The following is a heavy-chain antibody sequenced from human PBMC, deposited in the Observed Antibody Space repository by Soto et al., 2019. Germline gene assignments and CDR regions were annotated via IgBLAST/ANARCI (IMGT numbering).Heavy chain of an antibody. CDR3: AHSISYYDSSGYPIFDY. D-gene: IGHD3-22*01. Sequence: QITLKESGPPLVKPTQTLTLTCTFSGFSLSTSGVGVGWIRQPPGKALEWLALIYWDDDKRYSPYLKSRLTITKDTSKNQVVLTMTNMDPVDTATYYCAHSISYYDSSGYPIFDYWGQGTPGTGSS. CDR1: GFSLSTSGVG. J-gene: IGHJ4*02. V-gene: IGHV2-5*02. CDR2: IYWDDDK.